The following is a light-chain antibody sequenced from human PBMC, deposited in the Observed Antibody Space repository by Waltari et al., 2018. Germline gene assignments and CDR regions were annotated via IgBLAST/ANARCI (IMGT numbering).Light chain of an antibody. CDR1: QSLLWSFNNNNY. J-gene: IGKJ2*01. Sequence: DIVMTQSPDSLAVSLGERATINCKSSQSLLWSFNNNNYLAWYQQKPGQPPKLLIHWASTREAGVPARFSGSGSGADFTLTISSLQAEDVAVYYCQQYYSTPPTFGQGTKLEIK. V-gene: IGKV4-1*01. CDR2: WAS. CDR3: QQYYSTPPT.